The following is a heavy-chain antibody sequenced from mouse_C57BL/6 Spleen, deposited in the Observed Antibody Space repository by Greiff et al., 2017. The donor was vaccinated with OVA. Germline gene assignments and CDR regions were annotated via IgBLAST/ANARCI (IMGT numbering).Heavy chain of an antibody. V-gene: IGHV5-15*01. Sequence: EVKLMESGGGLVQPGGSLKLSCAASGFTFSDYGMAWVRQAPRKGPEWVAFISNLAYSIYYADTVTGRFTISRENAKNTLYLEMSSLRSEDTAMYYCARLLTGTKAMDYWGQGTSVTVSS. CDR1: GFTFSDYG. D-gene: IGHD4-1*01. J-gene: IGHJ4*01. CDR3: ARLLTGTKAMDY. CDR2: ISNLAYSI.